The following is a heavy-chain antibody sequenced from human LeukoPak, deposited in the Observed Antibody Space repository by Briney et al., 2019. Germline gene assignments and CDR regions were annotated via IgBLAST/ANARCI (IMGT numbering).Heavy chain of an antibody. J-gene: IGHJ4*02. CDR1: GFSFSVYE. D-gene: IGHD6-19*01. CDR2: ISSSGSTT. CDR3: TTLTVASNFDF. V-gene: IGHV3-48*03. Sequence: GPLRLSCAASGFSFSVYEIHWVRQAPGKGLEWISDISSSGSTTYYADSVKGRFTISRDNAKNSLYLQMNSLRAEDTAVHYCTTLTVASNFDFWGQGTLVTVSS.